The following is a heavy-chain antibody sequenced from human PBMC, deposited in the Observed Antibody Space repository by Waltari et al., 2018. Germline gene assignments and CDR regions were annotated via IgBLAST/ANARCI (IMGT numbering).Heavy chain of an antibody. V-gene: IGHV1-2*07. CDR1: GYTFTGYS. Sequence: QVQLLQSGAEVKKPGASVNISCTASGYTFTGYSLHWVLQAPGQRLEYLGGINTKTGVTNVVHKFLNRVTVTRDTSLSTAYMEGTRLTADDTAVYYCARMTTGPKDYWGQGTLVTVSS. CDR2: INTKTGVT. D-gene: IGHD1-1*01. CDR3: ARMTTGPKDY. J-gene: IGHJ4*02.